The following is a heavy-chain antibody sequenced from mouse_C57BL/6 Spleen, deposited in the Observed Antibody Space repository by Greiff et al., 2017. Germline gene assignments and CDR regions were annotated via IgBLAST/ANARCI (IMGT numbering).Heavy chain of an antibody. CDR3: ARQTFYAMDY. CDR1: GYAFSSSW. CDR2: IYPGDGDT. D-gene: IGHD3-2*01. Sequence: VQLQQSGPELVKPGASVKLSCKASGYAFSSSWMNWVKQRPGKGLEWIGRIYPGDGDTNYNGKFKGKATLTADKSASTAYMQLSSLTSEDSAVYFCARQTFYAMDYWGQGTSVTVSS. V-gene: IGHV1-82*01. J-gene: IGHJ4*01.